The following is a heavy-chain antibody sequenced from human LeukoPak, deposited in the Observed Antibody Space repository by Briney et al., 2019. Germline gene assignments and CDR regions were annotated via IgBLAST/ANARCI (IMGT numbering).Heavy chain of an antibody. Sequence: GGSLRLSCAASAFTFSNYAMSWVRQAPGKGLEWVSTISGIGASAYYADSVKGRFTISRDNSKNTLYLQMNSLRAEDTAVYYCAKDRIRLRHQDFDYWGQGTLVTVSS. CDR1: AFTFSNYA. CDR2: ISGIGASA. CDR3: AKDRIRLRHQDFDY. V-gene: IGHV3-23*01. D-gene: IGHD4-17*01. J-gene: IGHJ4*02.